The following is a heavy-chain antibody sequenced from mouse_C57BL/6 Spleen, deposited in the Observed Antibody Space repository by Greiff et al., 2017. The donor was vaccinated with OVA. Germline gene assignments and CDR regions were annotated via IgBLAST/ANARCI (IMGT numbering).Heavy chain of an antibody. V-gene: IGHV1-50*01. D-gene: IGHD2-1*01. CDR1: GYTFTSYW. J-gene: IGHJ4*01. CDR3: AGGNYDYYAMDY. CDR2: IDPSDSYT. Sequence: VKLQQSGAELVKPGASVKLSCKASGYTFTSYWMQWVKQRPGQGLEWIGEIDPSDSYTNYNQKFKGKATLTVDTSSSTAYMQLSSLTSEDSAVYYCAGGNYDYYAMDYWGQGTSVTVSS.